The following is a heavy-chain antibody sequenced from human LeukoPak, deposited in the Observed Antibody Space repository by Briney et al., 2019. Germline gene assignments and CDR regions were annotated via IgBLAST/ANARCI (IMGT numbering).Heavy chain of an antibody. D-gene: IGHD4-17*01. Sequence: ASVTVSFKASGYTFTSYDINWVRQAPGQGLEWMGWMNPSSGDTGYAQKFQGRVTMTRDTSIGTAYMELSSLRSEDSAVYYCARVPNRGDKFDPWGQGTLVTVSS. CDR1: GYTFTSYD. V-gene: IGHV1-8*01. CDR3: ARVPNRGDKFDP. J-gene: IGHJ5*02. CDR2: MNPSSGDT.